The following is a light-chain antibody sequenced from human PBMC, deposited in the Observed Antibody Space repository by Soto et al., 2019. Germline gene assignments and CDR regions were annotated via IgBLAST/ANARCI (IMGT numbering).Light chain of an antibody. CDR1: SSDVGSYNL. CDR2: EGS. CDR3: CSYVGSSTFGVV. Sequence: QSALTQPASVSGSPGQSITISCTGTSSDVGSYNLVSWYQQHPGKAPKLMMYEGSKRPSGVSNLFSGSKSGNTASLTISGLQAEDEADYYCCSYVGSSTFGVVFGGGTKVTVL. J-gene: IGLJ2*01. V-gene: IGLV2-23*03.